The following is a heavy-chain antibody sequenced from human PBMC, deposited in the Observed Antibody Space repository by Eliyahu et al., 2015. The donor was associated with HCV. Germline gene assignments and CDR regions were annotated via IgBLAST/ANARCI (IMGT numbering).Heavy chain of an antibody. Sequence: EVQLVESGGGLVQPGGSLRLSCAASGFTFRNYWMHWVRQAPGKGLVWVSGLDSDGSNINYADFVKGRFTISRDNAKNTLYLQMNSLRVEDTAVYYCVGDVRPHDRNNIGWFDPWGQGTLVTVSS. CDR2: LDSDGSNI. V-gene: IGHV3-74*01. CDR1: GFTFRNYW. CDR3: VGDVRPHDRNNIGWFDP. J-gene: IGHJ5*02. D-gene: IGHD1-14*01.